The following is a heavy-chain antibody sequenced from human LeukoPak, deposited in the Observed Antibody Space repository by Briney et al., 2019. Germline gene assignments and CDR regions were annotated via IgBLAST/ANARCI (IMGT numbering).Heavy chain of an antibody. CDR1: GYTFTSYD. CDR2: MNPNSGNT. CDR3: AKGSRLREAGSYRF. J-gene: IGHJ4*02. D-gene: IGHD3-16*02. V-gene: IGHV1-8*03. Sequence: GASVKVSCKASGYTFTSYDINWVRQATGQGLEWMGWMNPNSGNTGYAQKFQGRVTITRNTSISTAYMELSSLRSEDTAVYYCAKGSRLREAGSYRFWGQGTLVTVSS.